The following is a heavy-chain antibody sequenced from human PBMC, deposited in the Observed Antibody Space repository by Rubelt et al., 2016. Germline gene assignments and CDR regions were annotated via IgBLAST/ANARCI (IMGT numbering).Heavy chain of an antibody. CDR2: ISSTSSSI. D-gene: IGHD1-20*01. Sequence: SGFTFSTYRLNWVRQAPGNGLEWISYISSTSSSIYYADSVKGRFTISRDNAKNSRYLQMNGLRTEDTAVYYCARDNWSYDLFDYWGQGALVTVSS. V-gene: IGHV3-48*04. CDR3: ARDNWSYDLFDY. CDR1: GFTFSTYR. J-gene: IGHJ4*02.